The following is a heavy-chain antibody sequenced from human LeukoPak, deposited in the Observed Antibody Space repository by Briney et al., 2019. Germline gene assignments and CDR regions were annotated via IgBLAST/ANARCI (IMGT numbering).Heavy chain of an antibody. Sequence: GGSLRLSCAASGFTFSSYAMSWVRQPPGKGLEWVSAISGSGGSTYYADSVKGRFTISRDNSKNTLYLQMNSLRAEDTGVYYCAKDLVVVVAGYYYMDVWGRGTTVTVSS. D-gene: IGHD2-15*01. CDR2: ISGSGGST. V-gene: IGHV3-23*01. CDR3: AKDLVVVVAGYYYMDV. J-gene: IGHJ6*03. CDR1: GFTFSSYA.